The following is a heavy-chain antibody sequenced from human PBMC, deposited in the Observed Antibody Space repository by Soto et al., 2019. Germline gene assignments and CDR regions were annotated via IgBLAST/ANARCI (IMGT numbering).Heavy chain of an antibody. CDR2: LSGSGATT. Sequence: EVKLLESGGTLEQPGGSLTLSCAASGFTFSSHAMSWVRQAPGKGLEWVSALSGSGATTYYADSVKGRFTVSRDNSKNTLYPQKNSLRAEDTAVYYCATPPPTASNTYYYYYGLDAWGQGTAVTVSS. CDR3: ATPPPTASNTYYYYYGLDA. J-gene: IGHJ6*02. D-gene: IGHD4-17*01. V-gene: IGHV3-23*01. CDR1: GFTFSSHA.